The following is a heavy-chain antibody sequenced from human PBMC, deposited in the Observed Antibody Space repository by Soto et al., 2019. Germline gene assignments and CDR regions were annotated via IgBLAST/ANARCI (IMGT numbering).Heavy chain of an antibody. CDR2: IYYSGST. CDR3: ASTYYDFWSGYNNDMDV. J-gene: IGHJ6*03. CDR1: GGSISSYY. D-gene: IGHD3-3*01. Sequence: PSGTLSLTCTVSGGSISSYYWSWIRQPPGKGLEWIGYIYYSGSTNYNPSLKSRVTISVDTSKNQFSLKLSSVTAADTAVYYCASTYYDFWSGYNNDMDVCGKGTTVTVSS. V-gene: IGHV4-59*01.